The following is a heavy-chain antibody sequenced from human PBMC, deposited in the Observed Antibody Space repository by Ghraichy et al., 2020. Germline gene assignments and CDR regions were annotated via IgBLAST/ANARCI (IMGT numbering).Heavy chain of an antibody. CDR3: VSSKGY. J-gene: IGHJ4*02. Sequence: GGSLRLSCADSGFTFSTYWMTWVRQTPGKGLEWVATTNPDGSEKKYLDSVKGRFTISRVNTENSLYLQMNSLRVEDTAMFYCVSSKGYWGQGTLVTVSS. CDR2: TNPDGSEK. CDR1: GFTFSTYW. V-gene: IGHV3-7*01.